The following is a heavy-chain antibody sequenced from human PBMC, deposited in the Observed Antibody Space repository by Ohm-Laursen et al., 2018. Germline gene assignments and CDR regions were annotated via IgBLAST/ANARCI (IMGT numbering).Heavy chain of an antibody. Sequence: ASVKVSCKASGYTFVSYAISWVRQAPGQGLEWMGWIGTFNNKTNYAQKFQGRVTVTTDTSTSTAYMELRSLTSNDTAVYFCARDSYYDFWSGYSTYYHGMDVWGQGTTVTVSS. V-gene: IGHV1-18*04. CDR3: ARDSYYDFWSGYSTYYHGMDV. D-gene: IGHD3-3*01. CDR2: IGTFNNKT. J-gene: IGHJ6*02. CDR1: GYTFVSYA.